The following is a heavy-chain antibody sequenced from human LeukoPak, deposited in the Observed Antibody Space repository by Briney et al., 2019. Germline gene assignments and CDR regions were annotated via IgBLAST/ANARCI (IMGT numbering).Heavy chain of an antibody. CDR2: VNPNSGGT. CDR3: ARAADSGSTYYFDY. J-gene: IGHJ4*02. CDR1: AYTFTGYY. Sequence: ASVNVSCKASAYTFTGYYMHRVPQGPGQVLKSMGRVNPNSGGTKYAQKFQGRVTMTRDTSISTAYMELSRLRSDDTAVYYCARAADSGSTYYFDYWGQGTLVTVSS. D-gene: IGHD3-22*01. V-gene: IGHV1-2*06.